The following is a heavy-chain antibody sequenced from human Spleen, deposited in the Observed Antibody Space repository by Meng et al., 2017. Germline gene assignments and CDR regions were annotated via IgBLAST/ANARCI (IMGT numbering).Heavy chain of an antibody. V-gene: IGHV3-21*04. D-gene: IGHD4-23*01. Sequence: GGSLRLSCAASRFTFSSYSMNWVRQAPGKGLEWVSSISSSSSYIYYADSVEGRFTISRDNAKNSLYLQMNSLRAEDTALYHCAKDTSGGNFGLFDYWVQGTLVTVSS. J-gene: IGHJ4*02. CDR1: RFTFSSYS. CDR3: AKDTSGGNFGLFDY. CDR2: ISSSSSYI.